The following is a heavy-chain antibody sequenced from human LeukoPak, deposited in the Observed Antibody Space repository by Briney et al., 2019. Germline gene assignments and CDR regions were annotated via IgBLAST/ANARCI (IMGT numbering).Heavy chain of an antibody. J-gene: IGHJ4*02. D-gene: IGHD3-10*01. Sequence: SQTLSLTCTVSGGSINSGGYYWTWIRQHPGKGLEWIGFIYYTGSAHYNPSLKSRVTISVDTSKNQFSLKLSSVTDAGTAVYYCARYVVYGSGKYYFDYWGQGSLVTVSS. CDR2: IYYTGSA. V-gene: IGHV4-31*03. CDR1: GGSINSGGYY. CDR3: ARYVVYGSGKYYFDY.